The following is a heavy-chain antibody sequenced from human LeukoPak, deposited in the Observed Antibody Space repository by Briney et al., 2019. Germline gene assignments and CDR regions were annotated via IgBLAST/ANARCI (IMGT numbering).Heavy chain of an antibody. V-gene: IGHV4-59*01. D-gene: IGHD6-6*01. CDR2: IYYTGST. CDR3: ARWGSIAVARFDY. CDR1: GGSISSYY. J-gene: IGHJ4*02. Sequence: SETLSLTCTVSGGSISSYYWSWIRQPPGKGLEWIGYIYYTGSTNYNPSLTSRVSISVDTSKNQFSLNLTSVTAADTAVYYCARWGSIAVARFDYWGQGTPVTVSS.